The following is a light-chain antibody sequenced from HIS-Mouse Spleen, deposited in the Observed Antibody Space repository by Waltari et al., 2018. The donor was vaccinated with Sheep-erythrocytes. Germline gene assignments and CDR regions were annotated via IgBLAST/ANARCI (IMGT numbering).Light chain of an antibody. J-gene: IGKJ4*01. Sequence: AIQLTQSPSSLSASVGDRVTITCRASQGISSALAWYQQKPGKAPKLLIYDASSLESGVPSRFSGSGSGTEFTLTISSLQPDDFATYYCQQYNSYSPLTFGGGTKVEIK. CDR2: DAS. CDR3: QQYNSYSPLT. CDR1: QGISSA. V-gene: IGKV1-13*02.